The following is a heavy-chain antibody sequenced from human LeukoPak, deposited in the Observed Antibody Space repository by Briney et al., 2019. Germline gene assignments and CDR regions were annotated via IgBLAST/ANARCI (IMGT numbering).Heavy chain of an antibody. CDR3: ARKNGYYGSGSSAHYYNYYGMDV. Sequence: SETLSLTCAVYGGSFSGYYWSWIRQPPGKGLEWIGEINHSGSTNYNPSLKSRVTISVDTSKNQFSLKLSSVTAADTAVYYCARKNGYYGSGSSAHYYNYYGMDVWGQGTTVTVSS. CDR1: GGSFSGYY. D-gene: IGHD3-10*01. J-gene: IGHJ6*02. CDR2: INHSGST. V-gene: IGHV4-34*01.